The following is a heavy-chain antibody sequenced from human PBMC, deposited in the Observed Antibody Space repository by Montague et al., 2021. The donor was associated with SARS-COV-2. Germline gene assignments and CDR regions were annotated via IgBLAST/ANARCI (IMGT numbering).Heavy chain of an antibody. J-gene: IGHJ6*02. Sequence: SLRLSCAASGFTFSSYAMHWVRQAPGKGLEWVAVISYDGSNKYYADSVKGRFTISRDNSKNTLYLQMNSLRAEDTAVYYCARVLDYYGSGSYPLYYYYGMDVWGQGTTVTVFS. CDR1: GFTFSSYA. D-gene: IGHD3-10*01. V-gene: IGHV3-30*04. CDR2: ISYDGSNK. CDR3: ARVLDYYGSGSYPLYYYYGMDV.